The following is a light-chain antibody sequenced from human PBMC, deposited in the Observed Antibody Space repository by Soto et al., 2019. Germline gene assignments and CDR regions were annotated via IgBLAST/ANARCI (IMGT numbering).Light chain of an antibody. Sequence: DIQMTQSPSTLSASVGDRVTITCRATQSISNSLAWYEQKPGKAPKLLIYKASSLESGVPSRFSGSGSGTEFTLTITNLQPDAFATNYCQQYNRFWTFGQGTKVEIK. CDR2: KAS. CDR1: QSISNS. CDR3: QQYNRFWT. J-gene: IGKJ1*01. V-gene: IGKV1-5*03.